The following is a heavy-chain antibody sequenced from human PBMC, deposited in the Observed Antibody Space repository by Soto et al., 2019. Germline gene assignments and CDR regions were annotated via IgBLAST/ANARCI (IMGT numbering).Heavy chain of an antibody. CDR1: GYPFGGYA. D-gene: IGHD4-17*01. Sequence: QVQLVQSGAEVKKPGASVKVSCKASGYPFGGYAIGWVRQAPGQGLEWMGWVSAHTGDSGYAQRFQGRVTLTTETSTSTAYMELRGLISDDTAVYYCARPSTSYGDYGWSLAYWGQGTLVTVSS. V-gene: IGHV1-18*01. CDR2: VSAHTGDS. CDR3: ARPSTSYGDYGWSLAY. J-gene: IGHJ4*02.